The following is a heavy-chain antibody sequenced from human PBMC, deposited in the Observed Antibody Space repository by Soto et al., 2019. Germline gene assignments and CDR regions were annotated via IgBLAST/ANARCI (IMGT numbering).Heavy chain of an antibody. V-gene: IGHV1-18*01. Sequence: QVQLVQSGAEVKKPGASVKVSCKAPGYTFTNYGISWVRQAPGQGLEWMGWISAYNGNTKYAQKVQGRVTMTTDTSTRTDEMELSSLRSDDTAVYYCARGVGSGSYYNQYILFDPWGQGTLVTVAS. CDR2: ISAYNGNT. CDR3: ARGVGSGSYYNQYILFDP. J-gene: IGHJ5*02. D-gene: IGHD3-10*01. CDR1: GYTFTNYG.